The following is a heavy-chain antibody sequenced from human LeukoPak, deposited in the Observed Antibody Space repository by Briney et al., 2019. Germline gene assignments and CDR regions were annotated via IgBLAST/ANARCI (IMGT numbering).Heavy chain of an antibody. CDR2: INPNTGDT. V-gene: IGHV1-2*02. J-gene: IGHJ5*02. CDR3: ARDMWQQFDWFDP. CDR1: GYTFTNSA. D-gene: IGHD6-13*01. Sequence: ASVKVSCKASGYTFTNSAFNWVRQAPGQGLEWMGWINPNTGDTNSAERFQGRVTMTRDSSISTAYLELSRLTSDDTAVYYCARDMWQQFDWFDPWGQGTLVTVSS.